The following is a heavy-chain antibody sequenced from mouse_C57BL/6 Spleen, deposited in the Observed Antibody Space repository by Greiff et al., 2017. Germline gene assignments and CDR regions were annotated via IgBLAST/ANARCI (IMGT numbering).Heavy chain of an antibody. CDR2: IWSGGST. V-gene: IGHV2-2*01. J-gene: IGHJ1*03. Sequence: QVQLQQSGPGLVQPSQSLYITCTVSGFSLTSYGVHWVRQSPGKGLEWLGVIWSGGSTDYNAAFISRLSISKNNSKSQDFFTMNSLQADDTAIYYGSRNYANYYVSSRDWYYWVRGTGATVS. D-gene: IGHD1-1*01. CDR3: SRNYANYYVSSRDWYYWV. CDR1: GFSLTSYG.